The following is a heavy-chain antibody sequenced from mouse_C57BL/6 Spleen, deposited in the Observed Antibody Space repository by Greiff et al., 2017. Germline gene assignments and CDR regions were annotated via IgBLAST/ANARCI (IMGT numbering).Heavy chain of an antibody. Sequence: QVQLQQSGPELVKPGASVKISCKASGYAFSSSWMNWVKQRPGKGLEWIGRIYPGDGDTNYNGKFKGKATLTADKSSSTAYMQLSSRTSEDSAVYFCARGYSNYDYFDYWGQGTTLTVSS. CDR1: GYAFSSSW. J-gene: IGHJ2*01. CDR2: IYPGDGDT. D-gene: IGHD2-5*01. V-gene: IGHV1-82*01. CDR3: ARGYSNYDYFDY.